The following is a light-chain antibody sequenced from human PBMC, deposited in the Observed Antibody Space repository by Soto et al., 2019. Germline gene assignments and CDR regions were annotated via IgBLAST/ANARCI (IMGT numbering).Light chain of an antibody. V-gene: IGLV2-11*01. CDR2: DLN. J-gene: IGLJ2*01. CDR1: SSDVGGYKY. CDR3: CSYAGIFVV. Sequence: QSALTQPRSVSGSSGQSVTNSCTGTSSDVGGYKYVSWYQQHPGKAPKLMIYDLNNRPSGVPDRFSGSKSGNTASLTISGLQAEDEADYYCCSYAGIFVVFGGGTKVTVL.